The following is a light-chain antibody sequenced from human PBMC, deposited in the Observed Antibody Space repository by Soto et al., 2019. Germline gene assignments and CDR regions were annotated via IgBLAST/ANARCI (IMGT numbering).Light chain of an antibody. J-gene: IGKJ4*01. CDR3: QQYTDWPWGT. Sequence: TLSCRASQSVHSNLAWFQQHPGQAPRLLIYGASSRATGIPVRFSGSGSGTEFTLTISSLQPEDFAVYYCQQYTDWPWGTFGGGTKV. V-gene: IGKV3-15*01. CDR2: GAS. CDR1: QSVHSN.